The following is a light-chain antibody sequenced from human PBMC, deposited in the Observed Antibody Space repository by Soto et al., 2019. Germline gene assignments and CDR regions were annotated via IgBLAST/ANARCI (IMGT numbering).Light chain of an antibody. J-gene: IGLJ2*01. CDR1: SSDVGTYNY. CDR2: DVS. V-gene: IGLV2-11*01. CDR3: CSYSGSDTYV. Sequence: QSALTQPRSVSGSPGQSVTISCTGTSSDVGTYNYVSWYQQQPGKAPKLMIYDVSQRPSGVADRFSGSKSGNTASLTISGLQAEDESEYYCCSYSGSDTYVFGGGTKLTVL.